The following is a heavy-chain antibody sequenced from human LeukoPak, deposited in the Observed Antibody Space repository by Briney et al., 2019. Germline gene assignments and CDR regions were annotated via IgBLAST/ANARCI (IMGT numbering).Heavy chain of an antibody. Sequence: SGGSLRLSCAASGFSVRSYWMHWVRQAPGKGLVWVSRISPDGTTTTYADSVKGRFTISTDSAKNTVYLQMNSLTTEDAGVHYCARGGAKKYGLFDYWGQGTLVTVSS. D-gene: IGHD2-15*01. CDR1: GFSVRSYW. CDR2: ISPDGTTT. J-gene: IGHJ4*02. V-gene: IGHV3-74*01. CDR3: ARGGAKKYGLFDY.